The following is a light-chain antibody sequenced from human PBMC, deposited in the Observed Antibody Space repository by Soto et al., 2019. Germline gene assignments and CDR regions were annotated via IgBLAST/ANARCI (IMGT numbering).Light chain of an antibody. V-gene: IGKV4-1*01. Sequence: DIVMTQSPDSLAVSLGERATINCKSSQSLLSTSNNKNFLVWYQHKPGQPPNLLFSWASTRESWVPDRFSGSGYETDFTLPISSLQAEDVAVYYCQQCFSAPLTFGGGTKVEIK. CDR1: QSLLSTSNNKNF. CDR2: WAS. J-gene: IGKJ4*01. CDR3: QQCFSAPLT.